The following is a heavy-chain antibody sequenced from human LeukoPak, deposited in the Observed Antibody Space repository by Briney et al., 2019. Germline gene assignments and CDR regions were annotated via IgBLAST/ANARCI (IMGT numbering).Heavy chain of an antibody. CDR1: GRSTSNYY. CDR2: ISYSGST. Sequence: SETLSLTCTISGRSTSNYYWTWIPQPPGKGMEWIGYISYSGSTNYNPSLKTRLIISVDTSKNQFSLNLYFLTAADMAVYYCASGGNPDYSDYWGQGDLVTVSS. V-gene: IGHV4-59*12. J-gene: IGHJ4*02. D-gene: IGHD1-14*01. CDR3: ASGGNPDYSDY.